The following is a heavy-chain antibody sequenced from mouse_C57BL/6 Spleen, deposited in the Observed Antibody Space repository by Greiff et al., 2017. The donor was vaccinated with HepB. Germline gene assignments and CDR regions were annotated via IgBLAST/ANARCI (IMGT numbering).Heavy chain of an antibody. V-gene: IGHV2-2*01. CDR3: ARVYYDYDVRFAY. D-gene: IGHD2-4*01. Sequence: VQRVESGPGLVQPSQSLSITCTVSGFSLTSYGVHWVRQSPGKGLEWLGVIWSGGSTDYNAAFISRLSISKDNSKSQVFFKMNSLQADDTAIYYCARVYYDYDVRFAYWGQGTLVTVSA. CDR1: GFSLTSYG. CDR2: IWSGGST. J-gene: IGHJ3*01.